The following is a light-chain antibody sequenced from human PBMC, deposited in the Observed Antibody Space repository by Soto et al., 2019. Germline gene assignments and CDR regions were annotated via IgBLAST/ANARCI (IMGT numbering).Light chain of an antibody. V-gene: IGKV3-20*01. Sequence: EIVLTQSPGTLSLSPGERATLSCRASQSVSSSYLAWYQQKPGQAPRLLIYGASSRATGIPDRFGGSGSGTDFTLTISRLEPEDFAVYYCQQYGSSPRTFGHGTKVDIK. J-gene: IGKJ1*01. CDR1: QSVSSSY. CDR3: QQYGSSPRT. CDR2: GAS.